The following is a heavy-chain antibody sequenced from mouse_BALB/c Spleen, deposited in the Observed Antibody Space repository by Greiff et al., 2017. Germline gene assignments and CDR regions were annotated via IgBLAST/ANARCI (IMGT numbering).Heavy chain of an antibody. CDR2: ISYSGST. CDR1: GDSITSGY. J-gene: IGHJ1*01. V-gene: IGHV3-8*02. CDR3: ARYYDYDRYFEG. D-gene: IGHD2-4*01. Sequence: EVQLKESGPSLVKPSQTLSLTCSVTGDSITSGYWNWIRKFPGNKLEYMGYISYSGSTYYNPSLKSRISITRDTSKNQYYLQLNSVTTEDTATYYCARYYDYDRYFEGWGAGTTVTVSS.